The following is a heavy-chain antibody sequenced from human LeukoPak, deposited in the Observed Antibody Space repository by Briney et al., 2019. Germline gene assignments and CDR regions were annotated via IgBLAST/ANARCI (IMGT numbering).Heavy chain of an antibody. J-gene: IGHJ4*02. Sequence: PGGSLRLSCAASGLAFSDSYMSWIRQAPGKGLEWLSYISSSGSTMYYADSVKGRFTISRDNAKNSLYLHMNSLRAEDTAVYYCARSPQSGSGWYDYFDYWGQGTLVTVSS. D-gene: IGHD6-19*01. CDR2: ISSSGSTM. CDR1: GLAFSDSY. V-gene: IGHV3-11*01. CDR3: ARSPQSGSGWYDYFDY.